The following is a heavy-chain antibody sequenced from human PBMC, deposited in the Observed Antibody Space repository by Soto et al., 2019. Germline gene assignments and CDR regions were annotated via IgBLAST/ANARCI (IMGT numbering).Heavy chain of an antibody. CDR1: GFTFSSYG. J-gene: IGHJ3*02. Sequence: QVQLVESGGGVVQPGRSLRLSCAASGFTFSSYGMHWVRQAPGKGLEWVAVISYDGSNKYYADSVKGRFTISRDNSKNTLYLQMNSLRAEDTVVYYCAKDHGSSWYEAVDIWGQGTMVTVS. D-gene: IGHD6-13*01. CDR3: AKDHGSSWYEAVDI. CDR2: ISYDGSNK. V-gene: IGHV3-30*18.